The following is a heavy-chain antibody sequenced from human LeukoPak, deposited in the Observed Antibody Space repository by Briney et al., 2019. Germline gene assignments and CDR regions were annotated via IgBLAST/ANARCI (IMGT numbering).Heavy chain of an antibody. CDR2: IREDGSER. Sequence: GGPLRLSCAASGFTFTSYWMTWVRRAPGKGVEWVANIREDGSERYYVASVKGRFTVSRDNAKKSLSLQVNSLRAEDTAVYYCARLNYDFWSGIWEGYYMDVWGKGTTVTVSS. CDR1: GFTFTSYW. V-gene: IGHV3-7*01. CDR3: ARLNYDFWSGIWEGYYMDV. D-gene: IGHD3-3*01. J-gene: IGHJ6*03.